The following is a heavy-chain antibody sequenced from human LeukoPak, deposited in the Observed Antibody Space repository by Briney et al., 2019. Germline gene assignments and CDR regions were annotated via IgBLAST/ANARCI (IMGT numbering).Heavy chain of an antibody. V-gene: IGHV3-11*01. J-gene: IGHJ6*03. D-gene: IGHD5-12*01. CDR3: AREGGGYSGYERYYYYYYMDV. CDR1: GFTFSDYY. CDR2: ISSSGSTI. Sequence: GGSLRLSCAASGFTFSDYYMSWIRQAPGKGLEWVSYISSSGSTIYYADSVKGRFTISRDNAKNSLYLQMNSLRAEDTAVYYCAREGGGYSGYERYYYYYYMDVWGKGTTVTISS.